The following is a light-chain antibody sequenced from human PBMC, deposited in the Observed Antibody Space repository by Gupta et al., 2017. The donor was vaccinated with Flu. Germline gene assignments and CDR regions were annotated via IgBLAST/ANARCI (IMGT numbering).Light chain of an antibody. CDR2: RKN. J-gene: IGLJ3*02. Sequence: TATLTCTGNNNNVGNEGAAWLQQRQGHPPKLLYYRKNYRPSGISERFSASRSGDTASLTISALQPEEEADYYCSAWDSSRSAWVFGGGTKLTVL. CDR1: NNNVGNEG. CDR3: SAWDSSRSAWV. V-gene: IGLV10-54*04.